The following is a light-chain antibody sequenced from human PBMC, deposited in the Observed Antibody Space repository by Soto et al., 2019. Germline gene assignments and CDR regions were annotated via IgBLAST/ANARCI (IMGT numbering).Light chain of an antibody. V-gene: IGLV2-23*01. Sequence: QSALTQPASVSGSPGQSITISCTGTSSDVGNYNLVSWYQQHPGKAPKLIIYEGSARPSGVSNRFSGSKSGYTASLTISGLQAEDEADYYCCSYANSGTLIFGGGTQLTVL. CDR2: EGS. CDR1: SSDVGNYNL. CDR3: CSYANSGTLI. J-gene: IGLJ2*01.